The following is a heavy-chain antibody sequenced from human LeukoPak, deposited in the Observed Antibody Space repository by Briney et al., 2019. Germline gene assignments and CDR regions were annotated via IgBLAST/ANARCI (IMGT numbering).Heavy chain of an antibody. V-gene: IGHV4-30-4*08. CDR1: GGSISSGGYS. CDR2: IYYSGST. D-gene: IGHD2-2*01. CDR3: ARTADCSSTSCRIYFDY. Sequence: SQTLSLTCTVSGGSISSGGYSWSWIRQHPGKGLEWIGYIYYSGSTYYNPSLKSRVTISVDTSKNQFSLKLSSVTAADTAVYYCARTADCSSTSCRIYFDYWGQGTLVTVSS. J-gene: IGHJ4*02.